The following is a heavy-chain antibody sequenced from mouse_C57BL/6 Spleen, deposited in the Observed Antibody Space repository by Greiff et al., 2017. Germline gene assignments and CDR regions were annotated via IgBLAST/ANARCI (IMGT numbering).Heavy chain of an antibody. CDR1: GYSITRGYF. D-gene: IGHD2-4*01. CDR2: ISYDGSN. CDR3: VYYDYDEGDYYSMDY. V-gene: IGHV3-6*01. J-gene: IGHJ4*01. Sequence: EVQLVESGPGLVKPSQSLSLSCSVTGYSITRGYFWYWIRQFPGNLLEWMGYISYDGSNNYTPTLKNRFSIPRDTSKNKFFLKLKSGTTEDTTTYYFVYYDYDEGDYYSMDYWGQGTSGTVSS.